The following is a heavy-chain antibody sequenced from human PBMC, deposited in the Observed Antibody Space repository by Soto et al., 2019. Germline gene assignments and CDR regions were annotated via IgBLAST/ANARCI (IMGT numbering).Heavy chain of an antibody. CDR3: AKVYYDSSGYLDY. J-gene: IGHJ4*02. Sequence: GGSLRLSCAASGFTFSSYAMSWVRQAPGQGLEWVSGIGGTGGRTYYADSVKGRFTISRDNSKNTLYLQMNSLRAEDTSVYYCAKVYYDSSGYLDYWGQGTLVTVSS. D-gene: IGHD3-22*01. CDR1: GFTFSSYA. CDR2: IGGTGGRT. V-gene: IGHV3-23*01.